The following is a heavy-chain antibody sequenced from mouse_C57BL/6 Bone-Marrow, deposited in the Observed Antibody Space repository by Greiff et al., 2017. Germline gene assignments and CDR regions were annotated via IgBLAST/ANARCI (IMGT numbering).Heavy chain of an antibody. CDR3: ARLGFLWFAY. J-gene: IGHJ3*01. CDR2: IDPENGDT. Sequence: VHVKQSGAELVRPGASVKLSCTASGFNIKDDYMHWVKQRPEQGLEWIGWIDPENGDTEYASKFQGKATITADTSSNTAYLQLSSLTSEDSAVYFCARLGFLWFAYWGQGTLVTVSA. CDR1: GFNIKDDY. D-gene: IGHD2-2*01. V-gene: IGHV14-4*01.